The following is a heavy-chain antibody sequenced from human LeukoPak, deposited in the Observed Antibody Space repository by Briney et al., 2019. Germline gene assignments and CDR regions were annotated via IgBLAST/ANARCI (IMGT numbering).Heavy chain of an antibody. D-gene: IGHD3-3*01. CDR2: INHSGST. CDR1: GGSISNTY. Sequence: PSETLSLTCTVSGGSISNTYWSWIRQPPGKGLEWIGEINHSGSTNYNPSLKSRVTISVDTSKNQFSLKLSSVTAADTAVYYCARGGLYYDFWSGYRAVDYWGQGTLVTVSS. CDR3: ARGGLYYDFWSGYRAVDY. V-gene: IGHV4-34*01. J-gene: IGHJ4*02.